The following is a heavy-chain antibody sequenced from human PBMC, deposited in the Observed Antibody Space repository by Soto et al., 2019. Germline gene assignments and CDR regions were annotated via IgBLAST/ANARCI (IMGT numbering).Heavy chain of an antibody. CDR2: IIPIFGTA. CDR1: GGTFSSYA. Sequence: QVQLVQSGAEVKKPGSSVKVSCKASGGTFSSYAISWVRQAPGQGLEWMGGIIPIFGTANYAQKFQGRVTITADESTSTAYMELSSLRSEDTAVYYCARDRHCGGDCYFHDAFDIWGQGTMGTVSS. D-gene: IGHD2-21*02. CDR3: ARDRHCGGDCYFHDAFDI. J-gene: IGHJ3*02. V-gene: IGHV1-69*01.